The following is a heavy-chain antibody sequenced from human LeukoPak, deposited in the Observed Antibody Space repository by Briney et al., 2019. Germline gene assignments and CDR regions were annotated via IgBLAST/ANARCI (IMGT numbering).Heavy chain of an antibody. CDR1: GFTFSGYT. V-gene: IGHV3-21*01. Sequence: PGGSLRLSCAVSGFTFSGYTMNWVRQAPGKRLEWVSSISSSSRYIFYADSVKGRFTISRDNTKDSLYLQMSSLRAEDTAVYYCARQNYYMDVWGKGTTVTVSS. J-gene: IGHJ6*03. CDR3: ARQNYYMDV. CDR2: ISSSSRYI.